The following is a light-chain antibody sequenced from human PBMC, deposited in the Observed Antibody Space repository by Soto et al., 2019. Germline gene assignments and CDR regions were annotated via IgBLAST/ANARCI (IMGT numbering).Light chain of an antibody. CDR3: CSYAGSYTWV. CDR2: EVS. Sequence: QSVLTQLASVSGSPEQSITISCTGTSSDVGSYNLVSWYQQHPGKAPKFMIYEVSKRPSGVSNRFSGSKSGNTASLTISGLQAEDEADYYCCSYAGSYTWVFGGGTKLTVL. V-gene: IGLV2-23*02. CDR1: SSDVGSYNL. J-gene: IGLJ3*02.